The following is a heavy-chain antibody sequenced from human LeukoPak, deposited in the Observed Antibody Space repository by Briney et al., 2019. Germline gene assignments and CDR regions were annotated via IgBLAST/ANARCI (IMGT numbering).Heavy chain of an antibody. Sequence: GGSLRLSCAASGFTFSDYYMTWIRQTPEKGLEWISYISNSGSSIYYTGSVKGRFTISRDNAKNSLYLQMNSLRAEDSAVYYCARKKRSFDIWGQGTVVTVSS. D-gene: IGHD6-25*01. CDR2: ISNSGSSI. CDR3: ARKKRSFDI. V-gene: IGHV3-11*01. CDR1: GFTFSDYY. J-gene: IGHJ3*02.